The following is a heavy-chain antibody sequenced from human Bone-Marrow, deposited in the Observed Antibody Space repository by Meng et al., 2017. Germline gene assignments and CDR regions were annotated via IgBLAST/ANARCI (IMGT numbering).Heavy chain of an antibody. CDR1: GGSISSSNW. J-gene: IGHJ4*02. V-gene: IGHV4-4*02. CDR3: ARVDCSSASCYADH. Sequence: QVQLQESGPGLVKPSGTLSLHSAGSGGSISSSNWWSWVRQPPGKGLEWIGEIYHSGSTNYNPSLKSRVTISVGKSKNQFSLKLTSVTAADTAVYYCARVDCSSASCYADHWGQGTLVTVSS. D-gene: IGHD2-2*01. CDR2: IYHSGST.